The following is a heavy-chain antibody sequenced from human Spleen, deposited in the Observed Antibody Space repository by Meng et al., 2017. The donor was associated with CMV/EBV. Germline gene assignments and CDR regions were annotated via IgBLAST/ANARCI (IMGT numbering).Heavy chain of an antibody. CDR1: GYTSTGYY. J-gene: IGHJ4*02. D-gene: IGHD3-16*01. V-gene: IGHV1-2*02. CDR3: ARDNYGKAEFDY. Sequence: ASVKVSCKASGYTSTGYYMHWVRQAPGQGLEWMGWINPNSGGTNYAQKFQGRVTMTRDTSISTAYMELSRLRSDDTALYYCARDNYGKAEFDYWGQGTLVTVSS. CDR2: INPNSGGT.